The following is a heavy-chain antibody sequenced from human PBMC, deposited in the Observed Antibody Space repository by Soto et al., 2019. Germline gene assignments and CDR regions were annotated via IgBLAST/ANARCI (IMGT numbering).Heavy chain of an antibody. CDR3: AKDSGPGYSSSWSPFDY. J-gene: IGHJ4*02. D-gene: IGHD6-13*01. V-gene: IGHV3-30*18. CDR1: GFTFSSYG. Sequence: GGSLRLSCAASGFTFSSYGMHWVRQAPGKGLEGVAVISYDGSNKYYADSVKGRFTISRDNSKNTLYLQMNSLRAEDTAVYYCAKDSGPGYSSSWSPFDYWGQGTLVTVSS. CDR2: ISYDGSNK.